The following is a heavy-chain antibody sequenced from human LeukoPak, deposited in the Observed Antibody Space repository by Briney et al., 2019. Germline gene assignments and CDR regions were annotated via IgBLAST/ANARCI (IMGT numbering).Heavy chain of an antibody. CDR2: IYYSGST. J-gene: IGHJ4*02. Sequence: SETLSLTCTVSGGSISGYYWSWIRQPPGKGLEWIGYIYYSGSTNYNPSLKSRVTISVDTSKNQFSLKLSSVTAADTAVYYCARIRQGYSYGLDYWGQGTLVTVSS. V-gene: IGHV4-59*01. D-gene: IGHD5-18*01. CDR3: ARIRQGYSYGLDY. CDR1: GGSISGYY.